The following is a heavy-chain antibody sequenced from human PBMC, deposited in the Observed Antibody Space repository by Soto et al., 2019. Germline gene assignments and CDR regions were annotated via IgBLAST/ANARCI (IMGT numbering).Heavy chain of an antibody. Sequence: EVQLVESGGGVVRPGGSLRLSCAASGFTFDDYGMSWVRQAPGKGLEWVSGINWNGGSTGYADSVKGRFTISRDNAKNSLYLQMNSLRAEDTALYHCARVRGAGPVLEQWLVLNWGQGTLVTVSS. D-gene: IGHD6-19*01. CDR3: ARVRGAGPVLEQWLVLN. J-gene: IGHJ4*02. CDR1: GFTFDDYG. V-gene: IGHV3-20*01. CDR2: INWNGGST.